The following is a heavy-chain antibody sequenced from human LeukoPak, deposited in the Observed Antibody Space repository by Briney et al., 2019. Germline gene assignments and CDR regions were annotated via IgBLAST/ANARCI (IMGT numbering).Heavy chain of an antibody. CDR1: GYTFTGYY. Sequence: ASVKVSCKASGYTFTGYYMHWVRQAPGQGLEWMGWINPNSGGTNYAQKFQGRVTMTRDTSISTAYTELSRLRSDDTAVYYCARDRYYYGSGSHWSQGTLVTVSS. D-gene: IGHD3-10*01. CDR3: ARDRYYYGSGSH. V-gene: IGHV1-2*02. CDR2: INPNSGGT. J-gene: IGHJ4*02.